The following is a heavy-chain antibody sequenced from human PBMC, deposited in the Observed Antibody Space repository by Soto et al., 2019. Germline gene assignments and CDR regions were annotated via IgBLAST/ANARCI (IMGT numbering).Heavy chain of an antibody. J-gene: IGHJ3*02. Sequence: QVQLQESGPGLVQPSQTLSLTCSVSSGSISSSDHYWTWIRQHPGKGLEWIGHIYYRGSTYYNPSLKSRLFIAVDTSKNQFSLKVTSVTAADTAMYYCARVGRIGLVGVTAAFDIWGQGTEVTVSS. D-gene: IGHD2-15*01. CDR1: SGSISSSDHY. CDR2: IYYRGST. CDR3: ARVGRIGLVGVTAAFDI. V-gene: IGHV4-31*03.